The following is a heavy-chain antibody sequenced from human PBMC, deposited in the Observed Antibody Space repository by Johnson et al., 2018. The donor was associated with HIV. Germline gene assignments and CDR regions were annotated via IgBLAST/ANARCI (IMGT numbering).Heavy chain of an antibody. CDR2: IYSGGST. V-gene: IGHV3-53*01. D-gene: IGHD1-26*01. CDR3: AIGGGSYYSGAFDI. CDR1: GFTVSSNY. J-gene: IGHJ3*02. Sequence: EVQLVESGGGLIQPGGSLRLSCAASGFTVSSNYMSWVRQAPGKGLEWVSVIYSGGSTYYADSVKSRFTISRDNSKNSLYLQMNSLRAEDTALYYCAIGGGSYYSGAFDIWGQGTMVTVSS.